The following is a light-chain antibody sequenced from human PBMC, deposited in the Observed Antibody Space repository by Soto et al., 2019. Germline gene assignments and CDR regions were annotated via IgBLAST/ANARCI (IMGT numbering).Light chain of an antibody. V-gene: IGKV3-11*01. CDR1: QSVSSY. Sequence: EIVLTQSPATLSLSPGERATLSCRASQSVSSYLAWYQQKPGQAPRLLIYDASNRATGIPARFSGSGSGTDFTLTISSLEPEDFAVYYCQQRSNWPSLGTFGPETKVDIK. CDR3: QQRSNWPSLGT. J-gene: IGKJ3*01. CDR2: DAS.